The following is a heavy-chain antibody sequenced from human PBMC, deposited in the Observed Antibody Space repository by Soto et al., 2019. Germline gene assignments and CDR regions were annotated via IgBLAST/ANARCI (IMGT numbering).Heavy chain of an antibody. J-gene: IGHJ4*02. V-gene: IGHV4-4*02. CDR3: ARSEATGLDY. CDR2: AHHSGRT. D-gene: IGHD1-26*01. Sequence: QVQLQESGPGLVKPSGTLSLTCTVSGGSMSSSNWWNWVRQSPGKGLEWIGEAHHSGRTNYNPSLKSRVTIQVSNSKNHFSLKLSSVTAADTAVYYCARSEATGLDYWGQGTLVTVSS. CDR1: GGSMSSSNW.